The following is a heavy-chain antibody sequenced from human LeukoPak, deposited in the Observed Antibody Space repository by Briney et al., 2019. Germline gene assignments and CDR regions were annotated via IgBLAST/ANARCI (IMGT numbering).Heavy chain of an antibody. CDR1: GFTFSSYA. Sequence: GGSLRLSCAASGFTFSSYAMSWVRQAPGKGLEWVSAISGSGGSTYYADSVKGRFTISRDNSKNTLYLQMNSLRAEDTTVYYCAKGTPYSSSWYRVAFDIWGQGTMVTVSS. J-gene: IGHJ3*02. CDR3: AKGTPYSSSWYRVAFDI. CDR2: ISGSGGST. V-gene: IGHV3-23*01. D-gene: IGHD6-13*01.